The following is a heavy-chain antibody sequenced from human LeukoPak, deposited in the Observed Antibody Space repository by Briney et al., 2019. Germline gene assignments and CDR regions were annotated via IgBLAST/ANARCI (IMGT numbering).Heavy chain of an antibody. V-gene: IGHV3-9*01. CDR2: ISWNSGSI. CDR1: GFTLDDYA. J-gene: IGHJ4*02. CDR3: ARHRPQRGYFDY. Sequence: GGSLRLSCAASGFTLDDYAMHWVRHALGKGLEWVSGISWNSGSIGYADSVKGRFTISRDNAKNSLYLQMNSLRAEDTPVYYCARHRPQRGYFDYWGQGTLVTVSS.